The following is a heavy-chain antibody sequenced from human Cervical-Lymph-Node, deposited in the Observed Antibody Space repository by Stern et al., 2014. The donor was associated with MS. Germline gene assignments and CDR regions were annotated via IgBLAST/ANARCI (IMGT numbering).Heavy chain of an antibody. CDR3: VHPTKTASTSFDY. CDR1: GFSLNTRGVG. V-gene: IGHV2-5*02. CDR2: IYWDDDT. Sequence: QVTLKESGPTLVKPTQTLTLTCTFSGFSLNTRGVGLGWIRQPPGKALEWLALIYWDDDTRYNPSLKSRVTITKDTTKNQVVLTMTNMAPVDTATYYCVHPTKTASTSFDYWGQGTLVTVSS. D-gene: IGHD2-2*01. J-gene: IGHJ4*02.